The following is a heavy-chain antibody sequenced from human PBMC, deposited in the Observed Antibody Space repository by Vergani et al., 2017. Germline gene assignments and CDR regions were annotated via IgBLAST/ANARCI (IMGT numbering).Heavy chain of an antibody. D-gene: IGHD1-26*01. CDR3: AKDASIVGATSGWPDAFDI. V-gene: IGHV4-61*02. Sequence: QVQLQESGPGLVKPSQTLSLTCTVSGGSISSGSYYWSWIRQPAGKGLEWIGRIYTSGSTNYNPSLKSRVTISVDTSKNQFSLKLSSVTAADTAVYYCAKDASIVGATSGWPDAFDIWGQGTMVTVSS. CDR1: GGSISSGSYY. J-gene: IGHJ3*02. CDR2: IYTSGST.